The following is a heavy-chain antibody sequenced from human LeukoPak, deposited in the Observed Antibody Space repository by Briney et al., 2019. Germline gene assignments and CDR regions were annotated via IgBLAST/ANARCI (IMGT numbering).Heavy chain of an antibody. CDR1: GFTFSNAW. J-gene: IGHJ4*02. V-gene: IGHV3-15*01. Sequence: PGGSLRLSCAASGFTFSNAWMSWVRQAPGKGLEWVGRIKSKTDGGTTDYAAPVKGRFTISRDDSKNTLYLQMNSLKTEDTAVYYCTTDFGEVPVYYFDYWGQGTLVTVSS. CDR2: IKSKTDGGTT. CDR3: TTDFGEVPVYYFDY. D-gene: IGHD3-16*01.